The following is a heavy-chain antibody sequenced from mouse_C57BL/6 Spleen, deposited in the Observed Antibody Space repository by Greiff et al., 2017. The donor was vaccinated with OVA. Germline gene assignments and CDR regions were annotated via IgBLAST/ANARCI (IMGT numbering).Heavy chain of an antibody. J-gene: IGHJ4*01. V-gene: IGHV2-2*01. D-gene: IGHD1-1*01. CDR2: IWSGGST. Sequence: VHLVESGPGLVQPSQSLSITCTVSGFSLTSYGVHWVRQSPGKGLEWLGVIWSGGSTDYNAAFISRLSISKDNSKSQVFFKMNSLQADDTAIYYCARPDYYYGSSYFAMDYWGQGTSVTVAS. CDR3: ARPDYYYGSSYFAMDY. CDR1: GFSLTSYG.